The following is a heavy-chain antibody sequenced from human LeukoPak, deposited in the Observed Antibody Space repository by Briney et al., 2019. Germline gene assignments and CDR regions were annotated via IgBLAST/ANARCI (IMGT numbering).Heavy chain of an antibody. CDR2: IYYSGST. V-gene: IGHV4-31*03. CDR3: ARVGYSGYDFDY. Sequence: SQTLSLTCTVSGGSICSVGYDWSWIRQHPGEGLEWIGYIYYSGSTYYNPSLKSRVTISVDTSKNQFSLKLSSVTAADTAVYYCARVGYSGYDFDYWGQGTLVTVSS. J-gene: IGHJ4*02. CDR1: GGSICSVGYD. D-gene: IGHD5-12*01.